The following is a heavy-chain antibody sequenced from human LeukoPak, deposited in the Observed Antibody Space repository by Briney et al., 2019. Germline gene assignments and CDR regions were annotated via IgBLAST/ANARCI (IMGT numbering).Heavy chain of an antibody. Sequence: PGGSLRLSCTASGFTIDDFSIHWVRQTPGKGLEWVSLISKYGDRTYYADSVKGRFTISRDNAKNSLYLQMNSLRAEDTAVYYCARASTSSSSDKSVGYWGQGTLVTVSS. CDR1: GFTIDDFS. D-gene: IGHD6-6*01. CDR3: ARASTSSSSDKSVGY. CDR2: ISKYGDRT. V-gene: IGHV3-43*01. J-gene: IGHJ4*02.